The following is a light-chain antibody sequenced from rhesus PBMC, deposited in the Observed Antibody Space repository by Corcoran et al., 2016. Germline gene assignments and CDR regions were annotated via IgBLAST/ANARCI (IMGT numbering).Light chain of an antibody. Sequence: SYDLTQPASVSVSPGQTARITCGGANIGSEVVNGYQQKPPQAPVVVIYYDSERPSGIPERFSGSKSGNTATLTISGVEAGDEADYYCQVGDSSSDHHIFGAGTRLTVL. CDR2: YDS. J-gene: IGLJ1*01. V-gene: IGLV3-44*01. CDR3: QVGDSSSDHHI. CDR1: NIGSEV.